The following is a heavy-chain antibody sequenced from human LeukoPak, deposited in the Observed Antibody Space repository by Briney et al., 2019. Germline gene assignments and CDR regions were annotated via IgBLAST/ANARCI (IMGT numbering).Heavy chain of an antibody. CDR3: ARDGEYYYDSSGYYPNFDY. J-gene: IGHJ4*02. CDR2: ISAYNGNT. V-gene: IGHV1-18*01. Sequence: ASVKVSCKASGYTFTSYGISWVRQAPGQELEWMGWISAYNGNTNYAQKLQGRVTMTTDTSTSTAYMELRSLRSDDTAVYYCARDGEYYYDSSGYYPNFDYWGQGTLVTVSS. D-gene: IGHD3-22*01. CDR1: GYTFTSYG.